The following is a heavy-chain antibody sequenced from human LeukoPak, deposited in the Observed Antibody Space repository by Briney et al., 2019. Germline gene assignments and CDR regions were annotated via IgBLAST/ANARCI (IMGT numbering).Heavy chain of an antibody. D-gene: IGHD3-3*01. V-gene: IGHV1-69*05. CDR2: IIPIFGTA. J-gene: IGHJ4*02. Sequence: SVKVSCKASGGTFSSYAISWVRQAPGQGLEWMGGIIPIFGTANYAQKFQGRVTITTDESTSTAYMELGSLRSEDTAVYYCARGPYYDFWSGSLGRYYFDYWGQGTLVTVSS. CDR3: ARGPYYDFWSGSLGRYYFDY. CDR1: GGTFSSYA.